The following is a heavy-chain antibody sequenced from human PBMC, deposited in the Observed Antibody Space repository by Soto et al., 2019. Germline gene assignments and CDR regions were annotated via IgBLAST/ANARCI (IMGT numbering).Heavy chain of an antibody. V-gene: IGHV4-30-2*01. Sequence: SETLSLTCAVSGGSISSGGYSWSWIRQPPGKGLEWIGYIYHSGSTYYNPSLKSRVTISVDRSKNQFSLKLSSVTAADTAVYYCASLNRDYYGSGSYYRSSLAPWYYFDYWGQGTLVTVSS. CDR2: IYHSGST. J-gene: IGHJ4*02. CDR1: GGSISSGGYS. D-gene: IGHD3-10*01. CDR3: ASLNRDYYGSGSYYRSSLAPWYYFDY.